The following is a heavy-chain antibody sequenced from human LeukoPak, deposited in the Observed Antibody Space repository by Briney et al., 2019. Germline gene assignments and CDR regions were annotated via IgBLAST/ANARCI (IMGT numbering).Heavy chain of an antibody. J-gene: IGHJ4*02. CDR1: GYTLTELS. CDR3: ATVDPGWEPHGGLDY. Sequence: ASVKVSCKVSGYTLTELSMHWVRQAPGKGLEWMGGFDPEDGETIYAQKFQGRVTMTEDTSTDTAYMELSSLRSEDTAVYYCATVDPGWEPHGGLDYWGQGTLVTVSS. CDR2: FDPEDGET. D-gene: IGHD1-26*01. V-gene: IGHV1-24*01.